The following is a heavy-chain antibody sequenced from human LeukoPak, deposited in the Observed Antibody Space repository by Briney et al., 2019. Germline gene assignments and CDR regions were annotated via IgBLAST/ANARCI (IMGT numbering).Heavy chain of an antibody. CDR2: MNPNSGNT. J-gene: IGHJ5*02. Sequence: EASVKVSCKASGYTFTSYDINWVRQATGQGLEWMGWMNPNSGNTGYAQKFQGRVTMTRNTSISTAYMELSSLRSEDTAVYYCARGLSKITMMDWNWFDPWGQGTLVTVSS. CDR3: ARGLSKITMMDWNWFDP. CDR1: GYTFTSYD. V-gene: IGHV1-8*01. D-gene: IGHD3-22*01.